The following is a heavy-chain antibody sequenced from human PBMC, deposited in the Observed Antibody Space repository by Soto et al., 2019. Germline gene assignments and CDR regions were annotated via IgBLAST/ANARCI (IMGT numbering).Heavy chain of an antibody. CDR3: AKDRAEWGSYDY. D-gene: IGHD7-27*01. Sequence: EVQMLESGGGLVQPVESLRLSCAASGFTFSSYAMSWVRQAPGKGLKWVSTISGSGGSTYYAESVKGRFTISRDNSKNTLYLQMNSLRAEDTAVYYCAKDRAEWGSYDYWGQGILVTVSS. V-gene: IGHV3-23*01. CDR1: GFTFSSYA. CDR2: ISGSGGST. J-gene: IGHJ4*02.